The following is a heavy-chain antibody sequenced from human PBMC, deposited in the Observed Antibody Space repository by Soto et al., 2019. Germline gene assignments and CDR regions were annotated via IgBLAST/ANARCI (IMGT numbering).Heavy chain of an antibody. V-gene: IGHV1-18*01. Sequence: MRHAPGQGLEWMGWISAYNGNTNYAQKLQGRVTMTTDTSTSTAYMELRSLRSDDTAVYYCARDGQQLVSDFDYWGQGPMVTVS. CDR2: ISAYNGNT. D-gene: IGHD6-13*01. J-gene: IGHJ4*02. CDR3: ARDGQQLVSDFDY.